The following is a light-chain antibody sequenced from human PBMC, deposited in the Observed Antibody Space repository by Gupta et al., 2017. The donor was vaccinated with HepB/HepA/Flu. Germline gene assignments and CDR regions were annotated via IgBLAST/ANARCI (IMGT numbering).Light chain of an antibody. V-gene: IGLV2-14*03. CDR2: DVT. CDR1: SSYVGGYNS. J-gene: IGLJ3*02. CDR3: SSFPTTTTTLGL. Sequence: QSALTHPASVSGSPGQSITISCTGTSSYVGGYNSVSWYQQYPGKAPKLLMYDVTARPSGISTRFSASKSGNTASLTISGLQTEDEADYYCSSFPTTTTTLGLFGGGTKLTVL.